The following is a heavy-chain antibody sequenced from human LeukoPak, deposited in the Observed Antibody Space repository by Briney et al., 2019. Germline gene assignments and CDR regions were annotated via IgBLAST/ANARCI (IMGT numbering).Heavy chain of an antibody. CDR1: GGSISSYY. Sequence: SETLSLTCTVSGGSISSYYWSWIRQPPGKGLEWIGYIYYSGSTNYNPSLKSRVTISVDTSKNQFSLKLSSVTAADTAVYYCARSYDFWSGYDYWGQGTLVTVSS. CDR3: ARSYDFWSGYDY. V-gene: IGHV4-59*12. CDR2: IYYSGST. J-gene: IGHJ4*02. D-gene: IGHD3-3*01.